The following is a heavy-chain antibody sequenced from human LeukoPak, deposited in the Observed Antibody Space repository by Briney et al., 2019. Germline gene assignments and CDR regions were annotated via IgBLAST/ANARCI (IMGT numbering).Heavy chain of an antibody. J-gene: IGHJ4*02. D-gene: IGHD3-3*01. CDR2: IYYSGST. Sequence: SETLSLTCTVSGGSISSSSYYWGWIRQPPGKGLEWIGSIYYSGSTYYNPSLKSRVTISVDTSKNQFSLKLSSVTAADTAVYYCARAPKIFGVAYDYWGQGTLVTVPS. V-gene: IGHV4-39*01. CDR3: ARAPKIFGVAYDY. CDR1: GGSISSSSYY.